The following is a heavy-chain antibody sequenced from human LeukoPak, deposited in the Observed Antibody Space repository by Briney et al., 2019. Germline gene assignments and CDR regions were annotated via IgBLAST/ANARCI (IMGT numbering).Heavy chain of an antibody. CDR3: ARARRLGLSYYYYYMDV. Sequence: PSETLSLTCTVSGGSLSSHYWSWIRQPPGKGLEWIGYIYYSGSTNYNPSLKSRVTISVDTSKNQFSLKLSSVTAADTAVYYCARARRLGLSYYYYYMDVWGKGTTVTVSS. CDR2: IYYSGST. D-gene: IGHD3-16*01. CDR1: GGSLSSHY. J-gene: IGHJ6*03. V-gene: IGHV4-59*11.